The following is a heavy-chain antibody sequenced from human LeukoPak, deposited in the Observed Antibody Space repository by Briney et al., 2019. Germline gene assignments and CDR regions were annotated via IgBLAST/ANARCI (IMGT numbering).Heavy chain of an antibody. J-gene: IGHJ4*02. CDR1: GGSISSGGYY. D-gene: IGHD2-15*01. Sequence: PSETLSLTCTVSGGSISSGGYYWSWIRQHPGKGLEWIGYIYYSGSTYYNPSLKSRVTISVDTSKNQFSLKLGSVTAADTAVYYCARDPIYCSGGSCYSSYFDYWGQGTLVTVSS. CDR2: IYYSGST. V-gene: IGHV4-31*03. CDR3: ARDPIYCSGGSCYSSYFDY.